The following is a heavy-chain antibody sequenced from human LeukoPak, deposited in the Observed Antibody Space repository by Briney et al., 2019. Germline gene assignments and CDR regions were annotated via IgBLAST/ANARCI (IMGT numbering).Heavy chain of an antibody. CDR1: GASISNYY. CDR3: ARGGGGGRAFDI. CDR2: IYYSGST. D-gene: IGHD2-15*01. Sequence: SETLSLTCTVSGASISNYYWSWIRQSPGKGLEWIGHIYYSGSTNYNPSLKSRVTISVDTSKNQFSLQLNSVTPEDTAVYYCARGGGGGRAFDIWGQGTMVTVSS. J-gene: IGHJ3*02. V-gene: IGHV4-59*12.